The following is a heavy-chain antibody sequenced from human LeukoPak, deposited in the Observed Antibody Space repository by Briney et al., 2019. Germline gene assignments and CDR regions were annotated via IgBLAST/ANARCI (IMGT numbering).Heavy chain of an antibody. CDR1: GFTFSSYA. CDR2: ISYDDSNK. J-gene: IGHJ6*03. V-gene: IGHV3-30-3*01. D-gene: IGHD1-26*01. CDR3: ARGGSGSYQYYYYYMDV. Sequence: GGSLRLSCAASGFTFSSYAVHWVRQAPGKGLEWVTIISYDDSNKYYADSVKGRFTISRDNSKNTLYLQMNSLRAEDTAVYYCARGGSGSYQYYYYYMDVWGKGTTVTVSS.